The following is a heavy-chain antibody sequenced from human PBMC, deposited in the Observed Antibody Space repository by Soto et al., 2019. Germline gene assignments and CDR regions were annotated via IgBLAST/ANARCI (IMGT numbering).Heavy chain of an antibody. J-gene: IGHJ5*02. CDR3: ARRILGYCTNGVCYLDPSAGDWFDP. Sequence: LSLTCTVSGGSISSSSYYWGWIRQPPGKGLEWIRSIYYSGSTYYNPSLKSRVTISVDTSKNQFSLKLSSVTAADTAVYYCARRILGYCTNGVCYLDPSAGDWFDPWGQGTLVTVSS. D-gene: IGHD2-8*01. V-gene: IGHV4-39*01. CDR2: IYYSGST. CDR1: GGSISSSSYY.